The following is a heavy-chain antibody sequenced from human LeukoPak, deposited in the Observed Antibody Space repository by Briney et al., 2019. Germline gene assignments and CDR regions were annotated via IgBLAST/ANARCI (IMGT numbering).Heavy chain of an antibody. Sequence: ASVKVSCKASGYTFTSYGISWVRQAPGQGLEWMGWISAYNGNTNYAQKLQGRVTMTRDTSTSTVYMELSSLRSEDTAVYYCARDLTTVTTENWFDPWGQGTLVTVSS. CDR3: ARDLTTVTTENWFDP. J-gene: IGHJ5*02. CDR2: ISAYNGNT. V-gene: IGHV1-18*01. D-gene: IGHD4-17*01. CDR1: GYTFTSYG.